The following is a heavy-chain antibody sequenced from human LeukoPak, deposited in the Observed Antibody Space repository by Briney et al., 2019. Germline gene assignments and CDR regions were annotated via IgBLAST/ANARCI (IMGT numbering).Heavy chain of an antibody. CDR1: SGSKRRCDYY. J-gene: IGHJ4*02. CDR2: IYYSGST. Sequence: SQTLSLPCTVSSGSKRRCDYYCRWIRQPPAKGREWIGYIYYSGSTYYIPSLKSRVTISVDTSKNQFSLKLSSVTAADTAVYYCARAPWGIQPFDYWGQGTLVTVSS. D-gene: IGHD3-16*01. CDR3: ARAPWGIQPFDY. V-gene: IGHV4-30-4*01.